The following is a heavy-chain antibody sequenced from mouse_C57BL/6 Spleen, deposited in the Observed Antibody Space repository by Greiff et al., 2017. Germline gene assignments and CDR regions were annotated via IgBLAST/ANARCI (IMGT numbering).Heavy chain of an antibody. CDR3: ARDRGGYDYGAYFDY. CDR1: GFTFSDYY. D-gene: IGHD2-4*01. Sequence: EVQLQESEGGLVQPGSSMKLSCTASGFTFSDYYMAWVRQVPEKGLEWVANINYDGSSTYYLDSLKSRFIISRDNAKNILYLQMSSLKSEDTATYYCARDRGGYDYGAYFDYWGQGTTLTVSS. CDR2: INYDGSST. J-gene: IGHJ2*01. V-gene: IGHV5-16*01.